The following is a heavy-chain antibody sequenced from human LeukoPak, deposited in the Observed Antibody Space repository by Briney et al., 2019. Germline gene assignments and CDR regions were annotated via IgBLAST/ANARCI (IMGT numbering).Heavy chain of an antibody. CDR3: AKTRSAYYYDSFYYFDY. V-gene: IGHV3-23*01. J-gene: IGHJ4*02. Sequence: GRSLRLSCAASGFTFSSYAMSWVRQAPGKGLEWVSAISGSGGSTYYADSVKGRFTISRDNSKNTLYLQMNSLRAEDTAVYYCAKTRSAYYYDSFYYFDYWGQGTLVTVSS. CDR2: ISGSGGST. CDR1: GFTFSSYA. D-gene: IGHD3-22*01.